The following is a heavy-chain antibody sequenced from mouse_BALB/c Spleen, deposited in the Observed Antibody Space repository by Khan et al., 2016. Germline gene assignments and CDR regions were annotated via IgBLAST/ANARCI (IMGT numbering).Heavy chain of an antibody. V-gene: IGHV1-7*01. J-gene: IGHJ3*01. D-gene: IGHD2-3*01. CDR3: ARYEGGFAY. CDR1: GYTFTSYW. CDR2: INPSTGYT. Sequence: QVQLQQSGAELAKPGASVKMSCKSSGYTFTSYWLHWVKQRPGQGLEWIGYINPSTGYTASNQTFKDKATLPAAKSSRTAYMQLSSLTSEDAAVYYGARYEGGFAYWGQGTLVTVSA.